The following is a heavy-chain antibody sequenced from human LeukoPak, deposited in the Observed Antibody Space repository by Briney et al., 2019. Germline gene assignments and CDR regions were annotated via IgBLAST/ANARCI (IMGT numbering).Heavy chain of an antibody. V-gene: IGHV1-2*02. CDR2: SNPNSGGT. J-gene: IGHJ6*03. D-gene: IGHD1-26*01. CDR1: GYTFTGYY. CDR3: ARSRGGATRSGYMDV. Sequence: ASVKVSCKASGYTFTGYYMHWVRQAPGQGLEWMGWSNPNSGGTNYAQKFQGRVTMTRDTSISTAYMELSRLRSDDTAVYYCARSRGGATRSGYMDVWGKGTTVTVSS.